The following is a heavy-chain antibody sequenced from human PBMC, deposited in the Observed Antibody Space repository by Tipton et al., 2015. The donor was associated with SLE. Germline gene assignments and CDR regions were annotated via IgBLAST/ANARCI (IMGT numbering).Heavy chain of an antibody. D-gene: IGHD3-10*01. CDR1: GFTFSSYW. J-gene: IGHJ3*02. CDR2: INSDGSST. V-gene: IGHV3-74*01. Sequence: SLRLPCAASGFTFSSYWMHWVRQAPGKGLVWVPRINSDGSSTSYADSVKGRFTISRDNAKNTLYLQMNSLRAEDTAVYYCAREGDYYGSGSYYDAFDIWGQGTMVTVSS. CDR3: AREGDYYGSGSYYDAFDI.